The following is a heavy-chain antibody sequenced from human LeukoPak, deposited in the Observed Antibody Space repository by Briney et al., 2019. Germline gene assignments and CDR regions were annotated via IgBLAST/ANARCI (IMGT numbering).Heavy chain of an antibody. V-gene: IGHV3-53*01. CDR1: GFTVSSNY. J-gene: IGHJ4*02. D-gene: IGHD3/OR15-3a*01. CDR3: ARARPGTSYDY. Sequence: PGGSLRLSCAASGFTVSSNYMSWVRQAPGKGLEWVSVIYSGGSTYYAGSVKGRFTISRDNSKNTLYLQMNSLRAEDTAVYYCARARPGTSYDYWGQGTLVTVSS. CDR2: IYSGGST.